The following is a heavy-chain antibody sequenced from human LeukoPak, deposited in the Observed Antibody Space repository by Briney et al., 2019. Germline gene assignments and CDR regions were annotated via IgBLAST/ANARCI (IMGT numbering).Heavy chain of an antibody. Sequence: GRFLRLSCAASGFTFSSYGMHWVRQAPGKGLEWVVVISYDGSNKYYADSVKGRFTISRDNSKNTLYLQMNSLRAEDTAVYYCAKGMREGGNWFDPWGQGTLVTVSS. CDR3: AKGMREGGNWFDP. CDR1: GFTFSSYG. D-gene: IGHD3-16*01. J-gene: IGHJ5*02. CDR2: ISYDGSNK. V-gene: IGHV3-30*18.